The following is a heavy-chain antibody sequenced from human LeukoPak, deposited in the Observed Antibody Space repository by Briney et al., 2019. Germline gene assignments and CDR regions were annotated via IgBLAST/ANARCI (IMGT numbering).Heavy chain of an antibody. V-gene: IGHV4-34*01. Sequence: SETLSLTCAVHGGSFSGYYWSWIRQPPGKGLEWIGEINHSGSTNYNPSLKSRVTISVDTSKNQFSLKLSSVTAADTAVYYCARGIKGGRSSSLGWFDPWGQGTLVTVSS. CDR1: GGSFSGYY. D-gene: IGHD6-13*01. CDR2: INHSGST. CDR3: ARGIKGGRSSSLGWFDP. J-gene: IGHJ5*02.